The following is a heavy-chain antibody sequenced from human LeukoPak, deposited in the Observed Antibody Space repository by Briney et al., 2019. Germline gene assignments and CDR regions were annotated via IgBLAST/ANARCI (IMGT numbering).Heavy chain of an antibody. Sequence: PGGSLRLSCAASGFTFGNYAMSWVRQAPGQGLEWVSAISGSGGSTYYADSVKGRFTISRDNSKSTMYLQMNSLRAEDTAVYYCAKEAMIVVGDFDYWGQGTLVTVSS. CDR2: ISGSGGST. V-gene: IGHV3-23*01. D-gene: IGHD3-22*01. CDR1: GFTFGNYA. J-gene: IGHJ4*02. CDR3: AKEAMIVVGDFDY.